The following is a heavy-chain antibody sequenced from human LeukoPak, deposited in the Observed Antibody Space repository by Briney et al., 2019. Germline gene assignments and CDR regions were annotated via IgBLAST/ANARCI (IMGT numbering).Heavy chain of an antibody. CDR3: AKGFYGSGSYGPHDAFDI. CDR2: ISWNSGSI. D-gene: IGHD3-10*01. J-gene: IGHJ3*02. Sequence: GGSLRLSCAASGFTFDDYAMHWVRQAPGKGLEWVSGISWNSGSIGYADSVKGRFTISRDNAKNSLYLQMNSLRAEDMALYYCAKGFYGSGSYGPHDAFDIWGQGTMVTVSS. V-gene: IGHV3-9*03. CDR1: GFTFDDYA.